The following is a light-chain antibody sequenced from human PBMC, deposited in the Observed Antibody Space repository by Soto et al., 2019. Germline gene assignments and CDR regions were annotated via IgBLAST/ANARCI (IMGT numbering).Light chain of an antibody. CDR2: GAS. CDR1: QSVSSN. J-gene: IGKJ1*01. V-gene: IGKV3-15*01. CDR3: QQYKNWLPAT. Sequence: EIVMTQSPATLSVSLGERATLSCRASQSVSSNLAWYQQKPGQAPRLLIYGASTRATGITARFSGSGSGTEFTLTIVCLQSDDFACYCCQQYKNWLPATFGSGTKL.